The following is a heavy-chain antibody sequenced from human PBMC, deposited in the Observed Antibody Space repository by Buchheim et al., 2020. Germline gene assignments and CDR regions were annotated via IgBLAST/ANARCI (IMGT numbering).Heavy chain of an antibody. V-gene: IGHV4-31*03. D-gene: IGHD3-9*01. Sequence: QVQLQESGPGLVKPSQTLSLTCTVSGGSISSGGYYWSWIRQHPGKGLEWIGYIYYSGSTYYNPSLKSRVTISVDTSKNQFSLKLSSVTAADTAVYYCARGLAPRERYFDWLPMYYFDYWGQGTL. CDR1: GGSISSGGYY. CDR2: IYYSGST. CDR3: ARGLAPRERYFDWLPMYYFDY. J-gene: IGHJ4*02.